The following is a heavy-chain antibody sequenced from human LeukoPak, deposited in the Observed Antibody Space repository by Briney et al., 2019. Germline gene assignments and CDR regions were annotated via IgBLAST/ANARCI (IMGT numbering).Heavy chain of an antibody. D-gene: IGHD2-8*02. V-gene: IGHV3-74*01. CDR2: VDPDGTTT. J-gene: IGHJ6*02. CDR3: TRVQAGRSGLMDV. Sequence: GGSLRLSCAASGFTLSNYWMHWVRQAPGEGLVWVSRVDPDGTTTNYADSVTGRFTTSRDNAKNTLYLQMNSLGAEDTALYYCTRVQAGRSGLMDVWGRGTTVTVSS. CDR1: GFTLSNYW.